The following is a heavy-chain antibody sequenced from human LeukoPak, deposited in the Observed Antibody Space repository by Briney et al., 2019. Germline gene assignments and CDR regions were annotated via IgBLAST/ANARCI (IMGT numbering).Heavy chain of an antibody. CDR3: ARGIRMVRGVPPVYYFDY. Sequence: GASVKVSCKASGYTFTSYGISWVRQAPGQGLEWMGWMNPNSGNTGYAQKFQGRVTMTRNTSISTAYMELSSLRSEDTAVYYCARGIRMVRGVPPVYYFDYWGQGTLVTVSS. D-gene: IGHD3-10*01. CDR2: MNPNSGNT. J-gene: IGHJ4*02. V-gene: IGHV1-8*02. CDR1: GYTFTSYG.